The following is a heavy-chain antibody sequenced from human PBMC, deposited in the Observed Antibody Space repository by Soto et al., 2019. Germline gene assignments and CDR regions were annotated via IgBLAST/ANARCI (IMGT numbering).Heavy chain of an antibody. J-gene: IGHJ4*02. CDR2: IIPIFGTA. V-gene: IGHV1-69*13. CDR3: ARGRRSSSSAPTSDY. D-gene: IGHD6-13*01. CDR1: GGTFSSYA. Sequence: ASVKVSCKASGGTFSSYAISWVRQAPGQGLEWMGGIIPIFGTANYAQKFQGRVTITADESTSTAYMELSSLRSEDTAVYYCARGRRSSSSAPTSDYWGQGPLVTLAS.